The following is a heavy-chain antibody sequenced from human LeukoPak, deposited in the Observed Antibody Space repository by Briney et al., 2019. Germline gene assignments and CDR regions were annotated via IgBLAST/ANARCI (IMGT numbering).Heavy chain of an antibody. J-gene: IGHJ6*03. V-gene: IGHV3-48*01. CDR3: ARDYPPIYYDSWSGYLNYMDV. Sequence: PGGSLRLSCGACGFTFSSYSMNWVRQAPGKGLEWVSYISSSSSTIYYADSVKGRFTISRDNAKNSLYLQMNSLRAEDTTLYYCARDYPPIYYDSWSGYLNYMDVWGKGTTVTVSS. CDR2: ISSSSSTI. D-gene: IGHD3-3*01. CDR1: GFTFSSYS.